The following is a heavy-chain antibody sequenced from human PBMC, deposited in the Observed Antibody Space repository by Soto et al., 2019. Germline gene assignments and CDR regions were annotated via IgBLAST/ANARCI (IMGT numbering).Heavy chain of an antibody. CDR3: ARGPHSSWYLKWFDP. CDR1: GGSFSGYY. D-gene: IGHD6-13*01. Sequence: ETLSLTCAVYGGSFSGYYWGWIRQPPGKGLEWIGEINHSGSTNYNPSLKSRVTISVDTSKNQFSLKLSSVTAADTAVYYCARGPHSSWYLKWFDPWGQGTLVTAPQ. V-gene: IGHV4-34*01. CDR2: INHSGST. J-gene: IGHJ5*02.